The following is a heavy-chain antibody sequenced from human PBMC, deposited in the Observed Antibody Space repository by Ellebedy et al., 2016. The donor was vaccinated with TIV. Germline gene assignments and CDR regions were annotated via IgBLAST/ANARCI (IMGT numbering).Heavy chain of an antibody. J-gene: IGHJ3*01. CDR2: TNDSGGT. Sequence: MPSETLSLTCTVSLGSISRYYWSWIRQPPGKGLDWIGYTNDSGGTSYNPSLKSRVTISVDTSRNQFSLTVNSVTAADTAFYYCARSRTATTPFDAFDFWGPGTKVTVSS. CDR3: ARSRTATTPFDAFDF. CDR1: LGSISRYY. V-gene: IGHV4-59*12. D-gene: IGHD4-17*01.